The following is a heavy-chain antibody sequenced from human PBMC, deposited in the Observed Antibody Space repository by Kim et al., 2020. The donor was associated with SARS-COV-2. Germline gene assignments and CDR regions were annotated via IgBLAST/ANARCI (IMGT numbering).Heavy chain of an antibody. D-gene: IGHD2-15*01. V-gene: IGHV4-39*01. J-gene: IGHJ5*02. Sequence: KSRVTISVDTSKNQFSLKLSSVTAADTAVYYCARLPLGYCSGGSCYWFDPWGQGTLVTVSS. CDR3: ARLPLGYCSGGSCYWFDP.